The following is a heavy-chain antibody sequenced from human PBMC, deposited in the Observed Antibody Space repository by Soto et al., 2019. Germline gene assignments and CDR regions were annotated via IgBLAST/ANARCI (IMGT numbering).Heavy chain of an antibody. CDR3: ARCLSGPKEEYNAYYYYGLDV. CDR1: GYSFTTLW. D-gene: IGHD1-1*01. CDR2: IDPSNSYI. V-gene: IGHV5-10-1*01. Sequence: GESLKISCQSSGYSFTTLWITWVRQTTGKGREWMGGIDPSNSYINYSPSFQGHVTISVDRSISTAYLQWSRLEASDHAIHYCARCLSGPKEEYNAYYYYGLDVWGQGTKVTVSS. J-gene: IGHJ6*02.